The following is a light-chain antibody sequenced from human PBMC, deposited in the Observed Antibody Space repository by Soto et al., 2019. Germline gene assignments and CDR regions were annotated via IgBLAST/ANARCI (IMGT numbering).Light chain of an antibody. V-gene: IGKV1-33*01. J-gene: IGKJ2*01. Sequence: DIQMTQSPSSLSASVGDRVTITCQASQDISNYLNWYQQKPGKAPTLLIYDASNLETRVPSRFSGSGSGTDFTFTISSLQPEDIATYYCHQYDNLPMYTFGQGTNLEIK. CDR2: DAS. CDR3: HQYDNLPMYT. CDR1: QDISNY.